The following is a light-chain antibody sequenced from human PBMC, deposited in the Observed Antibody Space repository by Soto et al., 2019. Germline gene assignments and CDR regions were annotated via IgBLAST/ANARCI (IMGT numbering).Light chain of an antibody. CDR3: QQYNSYPYT. CDR1: QSISSW. Sequence: DIQMTQSPSTLSASVGDRVTITCRASQSISSWLAWYQQKPGKAPKLLIYKASSLESGVPSRFSGSGSWTEITLTISSLQPDDFATYYGQQYNSYPYTFGQGTKLEIK. J-gene: IGKJ2*01. CDR2: KAS. V-gene: IGKV1-5*03.